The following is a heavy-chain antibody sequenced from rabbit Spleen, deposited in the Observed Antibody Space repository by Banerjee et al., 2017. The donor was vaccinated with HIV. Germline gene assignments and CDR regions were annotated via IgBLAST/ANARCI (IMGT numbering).Heavy chain of an antibody. CDR3: ARDTGTSFSTYGMDL. Sequence: QEQLVESGGGLVKPGASLTLTCTASGVSFSFSSFMCWVRQAPGKGLEWIACIDTGSRDFTYYATWAKGRFTISKTSSTTVTLQMTSLTVADTATYFCARDTGTSFSTYGMDLWGPGTLVTVS. V-gene: IGHV1S45*01. CDR2: IDTGSRDFT. J-gene: IGHJ6*01. CDR1: GVSFSFSSF. D-gene: IGHD8-1*01.